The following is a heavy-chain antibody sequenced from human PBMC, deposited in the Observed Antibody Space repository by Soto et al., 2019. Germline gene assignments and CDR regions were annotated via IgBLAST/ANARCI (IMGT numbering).Heavy chain of an antibody. J-gene: IGHJ6*02. CDR3: VCLSSGWSYYYYGMDV. Sequence: GGSLRLSCAASGFTFSSYAMRWVRQAPGKGLEWVAVISYDGSNKYYADSVKGRFTISRDNSKNTLYLQMNSLRAEDTAVYYCVCLSSGWSYYYYGMDVWGQGTTVTVSS. CDR1: GFTFSSYA. CDR2: ISYDGSNK. V-gene: IGHV3-30-3*01. D-gene: IGHD6-19*01.